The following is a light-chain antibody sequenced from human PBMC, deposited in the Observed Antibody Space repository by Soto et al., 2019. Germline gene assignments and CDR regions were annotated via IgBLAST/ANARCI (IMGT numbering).Light chain of an antibody. V-gene: IGKV1-9*01. CDR3: QQLNTYPFT. Sequence: IQLTQSPSSLSASVGDRVTITCRASQGISSFLAWYQQKPGKATNLLIYTASTLQRGVPSRFSGSGSGTDFTLTISSLQPEYFATYYCQQLNTYPFTFGPGTKVDI. J-gene: IGKJ3*01. CDR2: TAS. CDR1: QGISSF.